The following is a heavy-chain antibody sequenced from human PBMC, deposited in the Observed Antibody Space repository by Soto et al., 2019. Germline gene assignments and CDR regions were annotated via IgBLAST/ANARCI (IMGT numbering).Heavy chain of an antibody. J-gene: IGHJ4*02. CDR3: ASGGELLPFDY. Sequence: SETLSLTCTVSGGSISSYYWSWIRQPPGKGLEWIGYIYYSGITDYNPSLKSRVTISVDKSKNQFSLKLSSVTAADTAVYYCASGGELLPFDYWGQGTLVTVSS. V-gene: IGHV4-59*12. CDR1: GGSISSYY. D-gene: IGHD1-26*01. CDR2: IYYSGIT.